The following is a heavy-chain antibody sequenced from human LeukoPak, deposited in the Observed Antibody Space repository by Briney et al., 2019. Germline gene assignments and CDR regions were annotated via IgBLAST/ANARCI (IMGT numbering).Heavy chain of an antibody. J-gene: IGHJ4*02. V-gene: IGHV3-66*01. CDR1: GFTVSSNF. CDR2: IYSGGST. D-gene: IGHD6-6*01. Sequence: GGSLRLSCAASGFTVSSNFMSWVRQAPGKGLEWVSVIYSGGSTYYAGSVEDRFTVSRDISKNTLYLQMNNLRAEDTAVYFCAGSGGAALDYWGQGTLVTLSS. CDR3: AGSGGAALDY.